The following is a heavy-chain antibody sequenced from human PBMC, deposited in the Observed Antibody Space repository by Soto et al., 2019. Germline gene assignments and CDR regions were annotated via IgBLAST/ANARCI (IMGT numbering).Heavy chain of an antibody. J-gene: IGHJ4*02. Sequence: SGPTLVNPTETLTLTCSFSGFSLSTSGVGVGWIRQPPEKALEWLALIFWDDDKRYSPSLKSRLTITKDTSKNQVVLTMTNMDPVDTATYYCAHRPSGWYLFDYWGQGTLVTVSS. V-gene: IGHV2-5*02. D-gene: IGHD6-19*01. CDR1: GFSLSTSGVG. CDR3: AHRPSGWYLFDY. CDR2: IFWDDDK.